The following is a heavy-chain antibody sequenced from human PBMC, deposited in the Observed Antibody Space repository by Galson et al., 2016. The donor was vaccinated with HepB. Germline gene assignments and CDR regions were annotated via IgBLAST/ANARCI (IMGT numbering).Heavy chain of an antibody. Sequence: SVKVSCKASGYTFTYYTIHWLRQAPGHRLEWMGWGNAGNGNTMYSQKFQGRVTITRDTSATTAYLELSSLTSEDTAVYYCARGLGAGSSRRFDPWGQGALVTVSS. CDR2: GNAGNGNT. J-gene: IGHJ5*02. V-gene: IGHV1-3*01. CDR1: GYTFTYYT. CDR3: ARGLGAGSSRRFDP. D-gene: IGHD6-13*01.